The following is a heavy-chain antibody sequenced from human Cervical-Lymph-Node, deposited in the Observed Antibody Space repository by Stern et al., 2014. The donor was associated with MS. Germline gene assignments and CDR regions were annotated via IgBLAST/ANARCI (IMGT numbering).Heavy chain of an antibody. D-gene: IGHD2-15*01. CDR3: ARGRGGSYRYYFDY. CDR1: GFTFSSYS. Sequence: EVQLVESGGGLVKPGGSLRLSCAASGFTFSSYSMNWVRQAPGTGLEWVAFISSGGSYISYADSLKERITISTDQAPTSLCLAMNSVRAEDTAVYYCARGRGGSYRYYFDYWGQGTLVTVSS. V-gene: IGHV3-21*01. J-gene: IGHJ4*02. CDR2: ISSGGSYI.